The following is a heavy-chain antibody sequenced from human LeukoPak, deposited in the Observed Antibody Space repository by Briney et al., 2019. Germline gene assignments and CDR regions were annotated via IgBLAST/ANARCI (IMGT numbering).Heavy chain of an antibody. CDR1: GYTFTSYD. J-gene: IGHJ6*02. V-gene: IGHV1-8*01. CDR3: AILWFGESYYYYYGMDV. Sequence: ASVTVSCTASGYTFTSYDINWVRQAPGQGLEWMGWMNPNSGNTGYAQKFQGRVTMTRNTSISTAYMELSSLRSEDTAVYYCAILWFGESYYYYYGMDVWGQGTRSPSP. CDR2: MNPNSGNT. D-gene: IGHD3-10*01.